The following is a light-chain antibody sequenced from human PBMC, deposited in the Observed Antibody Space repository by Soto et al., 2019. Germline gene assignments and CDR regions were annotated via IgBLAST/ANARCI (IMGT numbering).Light chain of an antibody. CDR3: QQRSNWPPALT. Sequence: EIVLTQSPGTLSLSPGARATLSCRASQSVSSYLAWYQQKPGQAPRLLIYDASNSATGIPARFSGSGSGTDFTLTISSREPEDFAVYYCQQRSNWPPALTFGGGTKVEIK. J-gene: IGKJ4*01. CDR1: QSVSSY. CDR2: DAS. V-gene: IGKV3-11*01.